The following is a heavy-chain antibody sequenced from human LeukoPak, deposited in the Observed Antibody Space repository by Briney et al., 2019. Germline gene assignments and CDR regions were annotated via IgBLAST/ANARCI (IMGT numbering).Heavy chain of an antibody. D-gene: IGHD1-26*01. CDR1: GFTFSSYS. V-gene: IGHV3-48*01. Sequence: GGSLRLSCAASGFTFSSYSMNWVRQAPGKGLEWVSYISSSSSTIYYADSVKGRFTISRDNAKNSLYLQMNSLRAEDTAVYYCAGGSYWALYWGQGTLVTVSS. CDR3: AGGSYWALY. J-gene: IGHJ4*02. CDR2: ISSSSSTI.